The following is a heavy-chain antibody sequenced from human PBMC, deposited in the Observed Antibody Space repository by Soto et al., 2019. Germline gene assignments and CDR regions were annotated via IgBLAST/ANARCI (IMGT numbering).Heavy chain of an antibody. CDR3: ARHSPYCSSTSCYGYNWFDP. CDR2: IYPGDSDT. J-gene: IGHJ5*02. V-gene: IGHV5-51*01. D-gene: IGHD2-2*01. Sequence: GESLKISCKGSGYSFTSYWIGWVRQMPGKGLEWMGIIYPGDSDTRYSPSFQGQVTISADKSISTAYLQWSSLKASDTAMYYCARHSPYCSSTSCYGYNWFDPWGQGTLGTVS. CDR1: GYSFTSYW.